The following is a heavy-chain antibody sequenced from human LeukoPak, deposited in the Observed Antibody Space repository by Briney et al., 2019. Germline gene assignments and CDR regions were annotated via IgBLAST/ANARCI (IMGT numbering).Heavy chain of an antibody. D-gene: IGHD2-8*02. Sequence: GGSLRLSCAASGFTFSSYSMNWVRQAPGKGLEWVSSISSSSYIYYADSVKGRFTISRDNAKNSLYLQMNSLRAEDTALYYCVKNTEDYFDYWGQGTLVTVSP. CDR3: VKNTEDYFDY. CDR1: GFTFSSYS. J-gene: IGHJ4*02. V-gene: IGHV3-21*04. CDR2: ISSSSYI.